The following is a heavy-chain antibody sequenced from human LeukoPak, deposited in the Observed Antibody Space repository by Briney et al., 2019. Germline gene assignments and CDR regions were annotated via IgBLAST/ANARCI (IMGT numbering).Heavy chain of an antibody. CDR1: GGSISSSSYY. CDR3: ARQVSGTSKIDY. J-gene: IGHJ4*02. V-gene: IGHV4-39*01. CDR2: INYSGNT. Sequence: SETLSLTCAVSGGSISSSSYYWGWIRQPPGKGLEWTGMINYSGNTYYSPSLKSRVTISVDTSKNQFSLKLSSVTAADTAVYRCARQVSGTSKIDYWGQGTLATVSS. D-gene: IGHD1-26*01.